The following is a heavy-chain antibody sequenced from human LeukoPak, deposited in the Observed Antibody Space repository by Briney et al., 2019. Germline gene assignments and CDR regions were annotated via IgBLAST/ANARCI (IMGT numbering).Heavy chain of an antibody. D-gene: IGHD4-17*01. CDR3: AREKARCLDY. V-gene: IGHV3-7*04. J-gene: IGHJ4*02. CDR2: IRQDGSEK. Sequence: GGSLRLSCAASGFTFSGYWMSRVRQAPGRGLEWVANIRQDGSEKYYVDSVKGRFTISRDNAKNSLYLQMNSLRAEDTAVYYCAREKARCLDYWGQGTLVTVSS. CDR1: GFTFSGYW.